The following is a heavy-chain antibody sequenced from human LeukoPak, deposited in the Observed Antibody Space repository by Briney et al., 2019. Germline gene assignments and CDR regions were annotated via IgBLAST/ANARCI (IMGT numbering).Heavy chain of an antibody. CDR1: GFTFSDYA. D-gene: IGHD1-1*01. CDR3: AKALDDGMDV. CDR2: MTGSGDRT. V-gene: IGHV3-23*01. Sequence: GGSLRPSCAASGFTFSDYAMFWVRQAPGKGLQWVSGMTGSGDRTYYADSVKGRFTISRDNSKNTLHLQMNRLRAEDTAVYYCAKALDDGMDVWGQGTTVTVSS. J-gene: IGHJ6*02.